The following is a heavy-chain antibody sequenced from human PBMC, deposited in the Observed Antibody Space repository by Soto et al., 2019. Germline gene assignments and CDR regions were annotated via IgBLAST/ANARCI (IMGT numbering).Heavy chain of an antibody. CDR2: IYWDNDK. CDR1: GFSLSTTGMG. V-gene: IGHV2-5*02. Sequence: QITLKESGPTLVKPTQTLTLTCTFSGFSLSTTGMGVDWIRQPPGKALEWLAFIYWDNDKRYSPSLKNRLTINKGTSRNQAVLTMTNMDPADTGTYYCAHRGIEAAPLFDYWGQGTLVTVSS. J-gene: IGHJ4*02. D-gene: IGHD2-15*01. CDR3: AHRGIEAAPLFDY.